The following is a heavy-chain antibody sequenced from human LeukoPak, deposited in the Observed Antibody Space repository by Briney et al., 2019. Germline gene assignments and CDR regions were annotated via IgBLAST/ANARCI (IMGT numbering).Heavy chain of an antibody. CDR1: GFTFSDYY. CDR2: ISSSGSTI. J-gene: IGHJ4*02. Sequence: GGSLRLSCAASGFTFSDYYMSWIRQAPGKGLEWVSYISSSGSTIYYADSVKGRFTISRDNAKNSLYLQMNSLRAEDTAVYYCAKTGTIRYFDWSRHWGQGTLVTVSS. D-gene: IGHD3-9*01. V-gene: IGHV3-11*04. CDR3: AKTGTIRYFDWSRH.